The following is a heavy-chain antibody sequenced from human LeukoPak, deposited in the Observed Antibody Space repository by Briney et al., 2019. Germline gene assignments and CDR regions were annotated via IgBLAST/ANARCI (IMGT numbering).Heavy chain of an antibody. Sequence: PGRSLRLSCAASGFTFSSYGMPWVRQAPGKGLEWVAVISYDGSNKYYADSVKGRFTISRDNSKNTLYLQMNSLRAEDTAVYYCAKDDGLLWFGELSTTYGMDVWGQGTTVTVSS. CDR1: GFTFSSYG. J-gene: IGHJ6*02. CDR3: AKDDGLLWFGELSTTYGMDV. D-gene: IGHD3-10*01. CDR2: ISYDGSNK. V-gene: IGHV3-30*18.